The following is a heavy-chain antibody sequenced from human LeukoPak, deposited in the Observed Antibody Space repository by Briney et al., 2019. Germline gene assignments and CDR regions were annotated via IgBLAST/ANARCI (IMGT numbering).Heavy chain of an antibody. CDR3: ARDSDYGGNFDY. D-gene: IGHD4-23*01. CDR2: ISSSSSYI. J-gene: IGHJ4*02. V-gene: IGHV3-21*01. CDR1: GFTFSSYS. Sequence: GGSLRLSCAASGFTFSSYSMNWVRQAPGKGLEWVSSISSSSSYIYYADSVKGRFTISRDNAKNSLYLQMNSLRAEDTAVYYCARDSDYGGNFDYWGQGTLVTVSP.